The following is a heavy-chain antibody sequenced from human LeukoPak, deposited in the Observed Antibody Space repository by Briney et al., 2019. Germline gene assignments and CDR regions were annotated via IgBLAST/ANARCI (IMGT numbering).Heavy chain of an antibody. D-gene: IGHD3-3*01. J-gene: IGHJ3*02. Sequence: ASVKVSCKASGYTFTSYYMHWVRQAPGQGLEWMGIINPSGGSTSYAQKFQGGVTMTRDTSTSTVYMELSSLRSEDTAVYYCARGAITIFGVVIIESAFDIWGQGTTVTVSS. V-gene: IGHV1-46*01. CDR3: ARGAITIFGVVIIESAFDI. CDR2: INPSGGST. CDR1: GYTFTSYY.